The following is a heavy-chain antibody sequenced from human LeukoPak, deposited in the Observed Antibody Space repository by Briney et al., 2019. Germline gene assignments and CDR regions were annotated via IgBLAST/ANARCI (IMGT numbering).Heavy chain of an antibody. V-gene: IGHV1-8*01. Sequence: ASVKVSCKPSGYTFTSYDINWVRQATGQGLEWMGWMNPNSGNTGYAQKFQGRVTMTRNTSISTAYMELSSLRSEDTAVYYCARAVIRFLEWLHRDLYYYYGMDVWGQGTTVTVSS. D-gene: IGHD3-3*01. J-gene: IGHJ6*02. CDR3: ARAVIRFLEWLHRDLYYYYGMDV. CDR1: GYTFTSYD. CDR2: MNPNSGNT.